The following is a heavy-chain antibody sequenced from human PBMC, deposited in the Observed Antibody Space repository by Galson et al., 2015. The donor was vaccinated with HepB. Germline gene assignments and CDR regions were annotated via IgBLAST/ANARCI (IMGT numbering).Heavy chain of an antibody. V-gene: IGHV1-18*01. J-gene: IGHJ3*02. Sequence: SVKVSCKASGHAFTSYGISWVRQAPGQGLEWMGWISGYNDNTNYAQKFQGRVTMTTDTSTNTAYMELRSLTSDETAVYYCARNNSDNIGFDIWGQGTMVTVSS. D-gene: IGHD1/OR15-1a*01. CDR2: ISGYNDNT. CDR3: ARNNSDNIGFDI. CDR1: GHAFTSYG.